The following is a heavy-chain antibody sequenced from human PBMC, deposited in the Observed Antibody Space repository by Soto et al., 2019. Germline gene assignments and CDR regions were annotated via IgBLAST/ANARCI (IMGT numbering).Heavy chain of an antibody. D-gene: IGHD2-15*01. J-gene: IGHJ3*02. Sequence: QVQLVQSGAEVKKPGASVKVSCKASGYTFTSFGISWVRQAPGQGLEWMGWISAYNGNTNYAENLKGRVTMTTDTATSTAYMELRSLRSDDTAVYYCARDHRGGTDAFDIWGQGTMVTVSS. CDR2: ISAYNGNT. CDR3: ARDHRGGTDAFDI. V-gene: IGHV1-18*01. CDR1: GYTFTSFG.